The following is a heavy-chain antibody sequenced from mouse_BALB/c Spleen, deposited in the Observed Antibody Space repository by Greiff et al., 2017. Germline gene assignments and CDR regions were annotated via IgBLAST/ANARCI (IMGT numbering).Heavy chain of an antibody. CDR1: GYTFTDYA. J-gene: IGHJ1*01. D-gene: IGHD2-1*01. CDR3: ARPYGNYSYWYFDV. Sequence: QVQLQQSGAELVRPGVSVKISCKGSGYTFTDYAMHWVKQSHAKSLEWIGVISTYYGDASYNQKFKGKATMTVDKSSSTAYMELARLTSEDSAIYYCARPYGNYSYWYFDVWGAGTTVTVSS. V-gene: IGHV1S137*01. CDR2: ISTYYGDA.